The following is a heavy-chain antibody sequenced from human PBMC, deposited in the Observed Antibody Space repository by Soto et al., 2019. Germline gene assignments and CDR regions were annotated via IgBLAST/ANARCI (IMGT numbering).Heavy chain of an antibody. CDR1: GFTFSSYS. Sequence: EVQLVESGGGVVKPGGSLRLSCAASGFTFSSYSMSWVRQAPGKGLEWVSSISSSSSYIYYADSVKGRFTISRDNAKNSVYLQMSSLRAEDTAVYYCARDQGYCSSTSCYNYYYYYMDVWGKGTTVTVSS. CDR3: ARDQGYCSSTSCYNYYYYYMDV. D-gene: IGHD2-2*01. CDR2: ISSSSSYI. J-gene: IGHJ6*03. V-gene: IGHV3-21*01.